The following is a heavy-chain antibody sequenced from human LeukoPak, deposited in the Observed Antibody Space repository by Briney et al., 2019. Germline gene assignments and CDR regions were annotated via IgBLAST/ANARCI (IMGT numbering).Heavy chain of an antibody. V-gene: IGHV3-33*01. D-gene: IGHD3-10*01. Sequence: GGSLRLSCAACGFTFSDYGIHWVRRAPAKGLEWVAVIWSDSSHKYYADSVKRRFTISRDNSRKTLWLQMNSLRVEDTAVYYCVRASGSFDYWGQGTLVTVSS. CDR1: GFTFSDYG. CDR3: VRASGSFDY. J-gene: IGHJ4*02. CDR2: IWSDSSHK.